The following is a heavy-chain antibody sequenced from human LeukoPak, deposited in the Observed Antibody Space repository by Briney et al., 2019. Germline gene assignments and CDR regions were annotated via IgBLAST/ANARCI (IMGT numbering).Heavy chain of an antibody. CDR1: GFTFSNAW. CDR3: TVLFYDD. V-gene: IGHV3-15*01. Sequence: GGSLRLSCAASGFTFSNAWMTWVRQAPGKGLEWVGRIKSETDGGTADYAAPVKGRFTISRDDSKNTLYLQMNSLKTEDTAVYYCTVLFYDDWGQGTLVTVSS. D-gene: IGHD2-8*02. CDR2: IKSETDGGTA. J-gene: IGHJ4*02.